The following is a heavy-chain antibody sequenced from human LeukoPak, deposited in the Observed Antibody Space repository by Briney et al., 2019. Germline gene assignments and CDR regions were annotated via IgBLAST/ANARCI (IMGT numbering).Heavy chain of an antibody. CDR2: IHYSGNT. J-gene: IGHJ3*02. CDR3: ALDTSGWSDDSFDI. V-gene: IGHV4-59*01. Sequence: SETLSLTCTVSGGSISSYYWSWIRQPPGKGLEWIGYIHYSGNTNYNPSLKSRVTISVDTSSNQFSLKLSSVTAADTAVYYCALDTSGWSDDSFDIWGLGTTVTVSS. D-gene: IGHD6-19*01. CDR1: GGSISSYY.